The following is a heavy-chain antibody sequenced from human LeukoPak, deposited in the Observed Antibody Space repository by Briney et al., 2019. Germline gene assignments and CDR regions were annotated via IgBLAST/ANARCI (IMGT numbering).Heavy chain of an antibody. D-gene: IGHD6-19*01. CDR1: GFTFSSYG. CDR3: AKLATAVAGIDY. V-gene: IGHV3-30*18. CDR2: ISYDGSNK. J-gene: IGHJ4*02. Sequence: PGGSLRLSCAVSGFTFSSYGMHWVRQAPGKGLEWVAVISYDGSNKYYADSVKGRFTISRDNSKNTLYLQMNSLRAEDTAVYYCAKLATAVAGIDYWGQGTLVTVSS.